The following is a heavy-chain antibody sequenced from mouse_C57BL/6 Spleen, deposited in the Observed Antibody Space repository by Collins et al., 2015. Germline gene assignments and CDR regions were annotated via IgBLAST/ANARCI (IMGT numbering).Heavy chain of an antibody. J-gene: IGHJ3*01. D-gene: IGHD2-4*01. V-gene: IGHV1-80*01. CDR1: GYAFSSYW. CDR2: IYPGDGDT. Sequence: QVQLQQSGAELVKPGASVKISCKASGYAFSSYWMNWVKQRPGKGLEWIGQIYPGDGDTNYNGKFKGKATLTADKSSSTAYMQLSSLTSEDSAVYFFAREGNYDYDGGAWFAYWGQGTLVTVSA. CDR3: AREGNYDYDGGAWFAY.